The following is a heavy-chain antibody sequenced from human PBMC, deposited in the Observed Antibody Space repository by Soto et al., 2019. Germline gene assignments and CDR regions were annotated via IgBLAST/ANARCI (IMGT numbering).Heavy chain of an antibody. V-gene: IGHV3-30*18. CDR3: AKDLLHYGSGSYS. D-gene: IGHD3-10*01. CDR2: ISYDGSNK. CDR1: GFTFSSYG. Sequence: GGSLRLSCAASGFTFSSYGMHWVRQAPGKGLEWVAVISYDGSNKYYADSVKGRFTISRDNSKNTLYLPMNSLRAEETAVYYCAKDLLHYGSGSYSWGQGTLVTVSS. J-gene: IGHJ4*02.